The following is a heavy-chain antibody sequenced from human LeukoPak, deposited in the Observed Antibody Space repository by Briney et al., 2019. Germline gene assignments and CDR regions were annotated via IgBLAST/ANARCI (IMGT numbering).Heavy chain of an antibody. CDR2: ISGYNGNT. Sequence: ASVKVSCKASGYTFTSYGISWVRQAPGQGLEWMGWISGYNGNTNYTQKPQGRVTMTTDTSTSTAYMELRSLRSDDTAVYYCARDGRVTDYWPYQTRDYWGQGTLVTVSS. D-gene: IGHD5-12*01. CDR1: GYTFTSYG. CDR3: ARDGRVTDYWPYQTRDY. J-gene: IGHJ4*02. V-gene: IGHV1-18*01.